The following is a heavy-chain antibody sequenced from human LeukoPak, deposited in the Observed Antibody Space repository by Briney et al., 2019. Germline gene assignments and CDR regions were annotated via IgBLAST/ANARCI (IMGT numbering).Heavy chain of an antibody. J-gene: IGHJ4*02. CDR1: GFTFSDYY. V-gene: IGHV3-11*04. CDR3: ARVNIVLMVYVGKGDFDY. D-gene: IGHD2-8*01. CDR2: ISSSGSTI. Sequence: PGGSLRLSCAASGFTFSDYYMSWIRQAPGKGLEWVSYISSSGSTIYYADSVKGRFTISRDNAKNSLYLQMNSLRAEDTAVYYCARVNIVLMVYVGKGDFDYWGQGTLVTVSS.